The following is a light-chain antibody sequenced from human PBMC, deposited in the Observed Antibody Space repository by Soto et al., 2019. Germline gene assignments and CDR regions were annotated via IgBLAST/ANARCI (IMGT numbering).Light chain of an antibody. CDR1: QSVSSSY. CDR3: QQYNSPPYT. J-gene: IGKJ2*01. V-gene: IGKV3-20*01. CDR2: GAS. Sequence: EIVLTQSPGTLSLSPGERATLSCRASQSVSSSYLAWYQQEPGQAPRLLIYGASSRATGIPDRLSGSGSGTDFTLTISRLEPEDFAVYYCQQYNSPPYTFGQGTKLEIK.